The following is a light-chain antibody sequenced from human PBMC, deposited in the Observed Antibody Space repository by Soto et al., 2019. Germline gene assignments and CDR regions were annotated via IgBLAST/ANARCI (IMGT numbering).Light chain of an antibody. CDR2: DVS. Sequence: QSALTQPASVSGSPGQSITISCTGTSSDVGGYNYVSWYQQHPGKAPKLMIYDVSNRPSGVSNRFSGSKSGNTASLTISGLQAEDEADYYCSSSTSSRTSFGGGTKLTVL. V-gene: IGLV2-14*01. CDR3: SSSTSSRTS. CDR1: SSDVGGYNY. J-gene: IGLJ2*01.